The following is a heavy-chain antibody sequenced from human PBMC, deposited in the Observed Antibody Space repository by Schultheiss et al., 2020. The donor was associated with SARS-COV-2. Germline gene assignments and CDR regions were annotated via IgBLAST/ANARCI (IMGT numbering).Heavy chain of an antibody. V-gene: IGHV3-33*03. CDR2: IWYDGSNK. J-gene: IGHJ6*03. Sequence: GESLKISCAASGFTFSSYGMHWVRQAPGKGLEWVAVIWYDGSNKYYADSVKGRFTISRDNAKNSLYLQMNSLRAEDTAVYYCAKVGIAARPTDYYYYYYYMDVWGKGTTVTVSS. CDR1: GFTFSSYG. D-gene: IGHD6-6*01. CDR3: AKVGIAARPTDYYYYYYYMDV.